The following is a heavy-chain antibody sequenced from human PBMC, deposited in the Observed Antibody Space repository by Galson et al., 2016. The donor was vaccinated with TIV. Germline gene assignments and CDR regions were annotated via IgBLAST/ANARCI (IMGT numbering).Heavy chain of an antibody. J-gene: IGHJ6*02. CDR1: GYAIKSGYY. CDR3: VREGSTVTMHHYFGMDV. V-gene: IGHV4-38-2*02. CDR2: IYESGTT. D-gene: IGHD4-17*01. Sequence: LSLTCAVSGYAIKSGYYWGWIRQPPGKGLQWIGSIYESGTTYYNPSLKSRLTMSVDTSKNQFSLKLSSVTAANTAVYYCVREGSTVTMHHYFGMDVWGQGTSVTVSS.